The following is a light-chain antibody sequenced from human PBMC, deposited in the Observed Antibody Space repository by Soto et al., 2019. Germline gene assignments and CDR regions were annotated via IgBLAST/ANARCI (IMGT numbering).Light chain of an antibody. Sequence: QSALAQPRSVSGSPGQSVTISCTGTSSDVGGYNYVSWYQQHPGKAPKLMIYDVSKRPSGVPDRFSGSKSGNTASLTISGLQAEDEADYYCCSYAGSYTLTVFGTGTKGTDL. CDR3: CSYAGSYTLTV. CDR2: DVS. CDR1: SSDVGGYNY. J-gene: IGLJ1*01. V-gene: IGLV2-11*01.